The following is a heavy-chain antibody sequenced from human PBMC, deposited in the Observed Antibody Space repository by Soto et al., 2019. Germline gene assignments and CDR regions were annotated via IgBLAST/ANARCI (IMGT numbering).Heavy chain of an antibody. Sequence: QVQLVQSGAEVKKPGASVTVSCKTSGYPLTDFYIHWVRQAPGQGLEWMAWINPHTGDTNTALKFQGRVTMTRDTSITTAFMELTRLSSYDTAVYYCAREGGAAPGARREWYLDLWGRGTLVSVSS. D-gene: IGHD6-25*01. CDR1: GYPLTDFY. V-gene: IGHV1-2*02. CDR3: AREGGAAPGARREWYLDL. CDR2: INPHTGDT. J-gene: IGHJ2*01.